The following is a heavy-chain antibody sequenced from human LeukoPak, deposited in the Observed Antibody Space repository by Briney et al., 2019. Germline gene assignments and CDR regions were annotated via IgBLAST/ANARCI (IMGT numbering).Heavy chain of an antibody. D-gene: IGHD1-26*01. CDR2: ISASGGRT. CDR1: GFTFSSYA. CDR3: AKDSEPPSPGKLEYFQQ. V-gene: IGHV3-23*01. J-gene: IGHJ1*01. Sequence: QPGRSLRLSCAASGFTFSSYAINWVRKAPGKGLEWVSAISASGGRTYYADSVKGRFTISRDNSRNTLYLQMNSLRAEDTAVYYCAKDSEPPSPGKLEYFQQWGQGTLVTVSS.